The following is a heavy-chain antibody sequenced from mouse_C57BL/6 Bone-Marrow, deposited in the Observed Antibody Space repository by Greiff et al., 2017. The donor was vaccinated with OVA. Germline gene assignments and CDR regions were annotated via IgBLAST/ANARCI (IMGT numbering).Heavy chain of an antibody. CDR2: IRSKSNNYAT. CDR1: GFSFNTYA. V-gene: IGHV10-1*01. J-gene: IGHJ2*01. CDR3: VRQRGTVFFDY. Sequence: EVMLVESGGGLVQPKGSLKLSCAASGFSFNTYAMNWVRQAPGKGLEWVARIRSKSNNYATYYADSVKDRFTISRDDSESMLYLQMNNLKTEDTAMYYCVRQRGTVFFDYWGQGTTLTVSS. D-gene: IGHD3-3*01.